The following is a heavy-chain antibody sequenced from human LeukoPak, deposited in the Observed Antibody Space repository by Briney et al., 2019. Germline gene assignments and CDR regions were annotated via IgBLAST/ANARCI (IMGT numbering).Heavy chain of an antibody. CDR2: ISPSGGST. CDR1: GYTFTSNY. Sequence: ASVKVSCKAFGYTFTSNYMHWVRQAPGQGPEWMGVISPSGGSTTYAQKFQGRVTLTRDTSISTAYMELSRLRSDDTAVYYCARQTHYYDSSGYYYEFNNGLDYWGQGTLVTVSS. CDR3: ARQTHYYDSSGYYYEFNNGLDY. D-gene: IGHD3-22*01. J-gene: IGHJ4*02. V-gene: IGHV1-46*01.